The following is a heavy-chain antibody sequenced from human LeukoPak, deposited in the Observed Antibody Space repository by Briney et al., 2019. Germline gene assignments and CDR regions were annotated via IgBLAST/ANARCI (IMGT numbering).Heavy chain of an antibody. CDR2: ISSSSSTI. Sequence: GGSLRLSCAASGFTFSSYNMNWVRQAPGKGLEWVSYISSSSSTIYYADSVKGRFTISRDNAKNSLYLQMNSLRAEDAAVYYCARVFNFWNGYYRDSWGQGTLVTVSS. CDR3: ARVFNFWNGYYRDS. CDR1: GFTFSSYN. J-gene: IGHJ4*02. D-gene: IGHD3-3*01. V-gene: IGHV3-48*01.